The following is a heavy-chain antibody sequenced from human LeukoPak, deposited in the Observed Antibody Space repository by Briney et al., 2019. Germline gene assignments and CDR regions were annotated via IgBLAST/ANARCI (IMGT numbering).Heavy chain of an antibody. D-gene: IGHD2-15*01. J-gene: IGHJ6*03. CDR1: GFTFGDYA. CDR3: TRGILPYYYMDV. Sequence: GRSLRLSCTASGFTFGDYAMSWVRQAPGKGLEWVGFIRSKAYGGTTEYAASVKGRFTISRDDSKSIAYLQMSSLKTEDTAVYYCTRGILPYYYMDVWGKGTTVTVSS. CDR2: IRSKAYGGTT. V-gene: IGHV3-49*04.